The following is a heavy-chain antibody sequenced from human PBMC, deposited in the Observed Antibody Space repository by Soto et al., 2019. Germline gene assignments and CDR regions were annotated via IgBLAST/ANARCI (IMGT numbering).Heavy chain of an antibody. CDR1: GGSFDGFY. Sequence: QVQLQQWGAGLLRPSETLSLTCAFYGGSFDGFYWSWVRQSPGKGLEWVGEISHDGGTNYSPSLASRVPISVDTSKNQFSLHLRSVTAADTGLYNCARGQLVWYGDLTPYHRDMDVWGQGTAVTVSS. CDR2: ISHDGGT. J-gene: IGHJ6*02. CDR3: ARGQLVWYGDLTPYHRDMDV. V-gene: IGHV4-34*02. D-gene: IGHD3-10*01.